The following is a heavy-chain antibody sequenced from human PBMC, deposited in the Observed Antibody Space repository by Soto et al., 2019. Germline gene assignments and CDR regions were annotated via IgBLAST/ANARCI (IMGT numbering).Heavy chain of an antibody. CDR1: GASVDSGGYS. D-gene: IGHD2-2*01. V-gene: IGHV4-30-2*01. CDR3: VRSGCSSTACHTDWFDP. J-gene: IGHJ5*02. Sequence: QLQLQESGSGLVKPSQTLSLTCAVSGASVDSGGYSWSWIRQPPGKGLAWIGYIYHGVSTDYNPSLRSRVTISVDSSKNLFSLSLSSVPAADTAVYFCVRSGCSSTACHTDWFDPWGPGTLVTVSS. CDR2: IYHGVST.